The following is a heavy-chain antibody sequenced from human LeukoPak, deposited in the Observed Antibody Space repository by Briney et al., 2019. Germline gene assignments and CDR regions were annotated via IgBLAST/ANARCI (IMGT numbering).Heavy chain of an antibody. CDR1: GGSFSGYY. CDR2: INHSGST. J-gene: IGHJ4*02. CDR3: ARDLFPNFTTVTSKYNIDY. D-gene: IGHD4-11*01. V-gene: IGHV4-34*01. Sequence: KASETLSLTCAVYGGSFSGYYWSWIRQPPRKGLAWVGEINHSGSTKYNPSLKSRATIAVDTSTNQFSLKLSSVTAADTAVYYCARDLFPNFTTVTSKYNIDYWGQGTLVTVSS.